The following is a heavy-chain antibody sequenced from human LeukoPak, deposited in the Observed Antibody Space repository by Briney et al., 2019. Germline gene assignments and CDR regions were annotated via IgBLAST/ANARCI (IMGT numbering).Heavy chain of an antibody. Sequence: ASVKVSCKASGYTFSTYAISWVRQAPGQGLEWMGWISAYTGNTRYTQNLQGRVIMTTDTSVNTAYMEVRSLRSDDTAMYYCARDLGDDISGVGYFDYWGHGTLVTVSS. CDR1: GYTFSTYA. CDR3: ARDLGDDISGVGYFDY. J-gene: IGHJ4*01. D-gene: IGHD3-22*01. V-gene: IGHV1-18*01. CDR2: ISAYTGNT.